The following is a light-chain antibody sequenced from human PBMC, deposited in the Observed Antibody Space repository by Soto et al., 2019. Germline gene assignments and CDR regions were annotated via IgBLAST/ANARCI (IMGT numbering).Light chain of an antibody. CDR1: QSVSSNY. Sequence: EIVLTQSPGTLSLSPGERATLSCRASQSVSSNYLAWFQQRPGQPPRLIIYGVSTRATGTPDRFSASGSGTDFTLTINRLEREDFAVYYCQQYGSSPMYTFGQGTKLEIK. CDR2: GVS. CDR3: QQYGSSPMYT. J-gene: IGKJ2*01. V-gene: IGKV3-20*01.